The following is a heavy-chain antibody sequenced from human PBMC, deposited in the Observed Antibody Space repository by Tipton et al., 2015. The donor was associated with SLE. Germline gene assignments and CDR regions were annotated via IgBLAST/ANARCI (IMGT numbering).Heavy chain of an antibody. V-gene: IGHV3-21*01. CDR3: ARDRFYDNGAAVPFFDY. CDR1: GFTFSSYS. J-gene: IGHJ4*02. CDR2: ISSSGGST. D-gene: IGHD6-13*01. Sequence: SLRLSCAASGFTFSSYSMNWVRQAPGKGLEWVSSISSSGGSTYYADSVKGRFTISRDNSKNTLYLQMNSLRAEDTAVYYCARDRFYDNGAAVPFFDYWGQGTLVTVSS.